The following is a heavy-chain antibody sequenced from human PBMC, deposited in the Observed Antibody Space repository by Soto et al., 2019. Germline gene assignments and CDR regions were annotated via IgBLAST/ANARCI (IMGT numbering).Heavy chain of an antibody. CDR2: IYYSGST. D-gene: IGHD4-17*01. CDR1: GGSISSYY. CDR3: ARDRPNYGGNLPIDAFDI. Sequence: SETLSLTCTVSGGSISSYYWSWIRQPPGKGLEWIGYIYYSGSTNYNPSLKSRVTISVNTSKNQFSLTLSSVTAADTAVYYCARDRPNYGGNLPIDAFDIWGQGTMVTVSS. J-gene: IGHJ3*02. V-gene: IGHV4-59*01.